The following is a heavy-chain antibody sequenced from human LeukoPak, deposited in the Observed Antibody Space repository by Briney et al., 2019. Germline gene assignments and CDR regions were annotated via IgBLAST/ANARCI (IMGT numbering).Heavy chain of an antibody. CDR3: ARALGYCSSTSCPLDY. D-gene: IGHD2-2*01. Sequence: PGWSLRLSCAASGFTFSSYAMHWVRQAPGKGLEGVAVISYDGSNKYYADSVKGRFTISRDNSKNTLYLQMNSLRAEDTAVYYCARALGYCSSTSCPLDYWGQGTLVTVSS. CDR1: GFTFSSYA. CDR2: ISYDGSNK. V-gene: IGHV3-30*04. J-gene: IGHJ4*02.